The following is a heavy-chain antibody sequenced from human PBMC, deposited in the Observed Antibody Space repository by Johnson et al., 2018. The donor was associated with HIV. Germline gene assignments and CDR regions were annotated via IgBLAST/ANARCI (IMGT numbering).Heavy chain of an antibody. CDR1: GFTFDDYA. Sequence: EVQLVESGGGLVQPGRSLRLSCAASGFTFDDYAMHWVRQAPGNGLEWVSGISWNSGSIGYADSVKGRFTISRDNAKNSLYLQMNSLRAEDTALYYCAKDMGSSFRGGAFDIWGQGTMVTVSS. V-gene: IGHV3-9*01. CDR2: ISWNSGSI. J-gene: IGHJ3*02. D-gene: IGHD6-6*01. CDR3: AKDMGSSFRGGAFDI.